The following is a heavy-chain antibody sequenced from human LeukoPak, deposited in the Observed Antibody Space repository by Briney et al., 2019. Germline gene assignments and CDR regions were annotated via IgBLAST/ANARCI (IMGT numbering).Heavy chain of an antibody. V-gene: IGHV3-23*01. CDR3: AKDKEYSSSGLDY. J-gene: IGHJ4*02. Sequence: GGSLRLSCAASGFTVSSNYMSWVRQAPGKGLEWVSAISGSGGSTYYADSVKGRFTISRDNSKNTLYLQMNSLRAEDTAVYYCAKDKEYSSSGLDYWGQGTLVTVSS. D-gene: IGHD6-6*01. CDR2: ISGSGGST. CDR1: GFTVSSNY.